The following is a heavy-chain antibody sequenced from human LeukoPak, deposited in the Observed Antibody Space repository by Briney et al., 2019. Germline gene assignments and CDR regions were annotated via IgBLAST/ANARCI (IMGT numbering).Heavy chain of an antibody. D-gene: IGHD3-22*01. J-gene: IGHJ5*02. CDR2: ISSNSRNI. CDR3: ARKKFHYDSSGYYYGFDP. CDR1: GFTFSTYS. V-gene: IGHV3-48*02. Sequence: GGSLRLSCAASGFTFSTYSMNWVRQAPGKGLEWVSAISSNSRNIYYAESVKGRFTISRDNAKNSLYLQMNSVRDEDTAVYYCARKKFHYDSSGYYYGFDPWGQGTLVTVSS.